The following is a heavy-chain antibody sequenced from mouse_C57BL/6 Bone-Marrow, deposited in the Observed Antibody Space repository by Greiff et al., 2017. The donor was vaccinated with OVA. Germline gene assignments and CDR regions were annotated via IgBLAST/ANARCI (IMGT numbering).Heavy chain of an antibody. CDR1: GFSLTSYG. CDR2: IWSGGST. D-gene: IGHD4-1*01. V-gene: IGHV2-2*01. Sequence: VQLKESGPGLVQPSQSLSITCTVSGFSLTSYGVHWVRQSPGKGLEWLGVIWSGGSTDYNAAFISRLSISKDNSKSQVFFKMNSLQADDTAIYYCARLGRKGDYWGQGTTLTVSS. J-gene: IGHJ2*01. CDR3: ARLGRKGDY.